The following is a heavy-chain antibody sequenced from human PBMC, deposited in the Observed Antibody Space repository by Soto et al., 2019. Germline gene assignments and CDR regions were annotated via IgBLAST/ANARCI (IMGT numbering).Heavy chain of an antibody. CDR2: ISYDGSDN. CDR1: GFTFSSYG. V-gene: IGHV3-30*18. D-gene: IGHD3-10*01. Sequence: QVQLVESGGGVVQPGRSLRLSCAASGFTFSSYGMHWVRQAPGKGLEWVALISYDGSDNYYAGSVKGRFTISRDNSKNTLYLQMNSLRAEDTAVYYCAKVMGFRGVTSGADYCGQGTLVTVCS. J-gene: IGHJ4*02. CDR3: AKVMGFRGVTSGADY.